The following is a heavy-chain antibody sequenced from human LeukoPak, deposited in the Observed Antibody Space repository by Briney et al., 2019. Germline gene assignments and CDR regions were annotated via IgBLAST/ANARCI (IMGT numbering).Heavy chain of an antibody. V-gene: IGHV3-23*01. CDR2: LSGSGITT. J-gene: IGHJ4*01. CDR3: AKGIYSSGWSYFDY. Sequence: GGSLRLSCAASGFTFSTYAMTWVRQAPGKGLEWVSTLSGSGITTYYADSVKGRFTISRDNSQNTLYLQMNTLRAEDTAVYYCAKGIYSSGWSYFDYWGHGTLVTVSS. D-gene: IGHD6-19*01. CDR1: GFTFSTYA.